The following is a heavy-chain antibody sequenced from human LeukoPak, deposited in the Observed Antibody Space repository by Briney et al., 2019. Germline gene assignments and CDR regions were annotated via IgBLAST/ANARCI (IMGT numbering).Heavy chain of an antibody. D-gene: IGHD2-21*02. V-gene: IGHV3-48*04. CDR1: GFTLSAYT. CDR2: IDISSTTK. J-gene: IGHJ4*02. Sequence: GGSLRLSCAVSGFTLSAYTMNWVRQAPGKGLEWVSYIDISSTTKYYADSVKGRFTISRDNAKNSLYLQMNSLRAEDTSVYYCARDLPYCGGDCSSFDYWGQGTLVTVSS. CDR3: ARDLPYCGGDCSSFDY.